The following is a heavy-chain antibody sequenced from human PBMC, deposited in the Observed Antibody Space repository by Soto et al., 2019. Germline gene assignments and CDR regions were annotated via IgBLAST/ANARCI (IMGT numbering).Heavy chain of an antibody. V-gene: IGHV4-31*03. D-gene: IGHD5-18*01. CDR2: IYYTGNT. CDR3: ARALDGDLGMVKGFWFDP. CDR1: GDSINSGGYY. Sequence: SETLSLTCSVSGDSINSGGYYWSWIRHHPGKGLEWIGHIYYTGNTHYNPSLASRVLISIDTSKKQFSLDLSSLTAADTAVYYCARALDGDLGMVKGFWFDPWGQGILVTVSS. J-gene: IGHJ5*02.